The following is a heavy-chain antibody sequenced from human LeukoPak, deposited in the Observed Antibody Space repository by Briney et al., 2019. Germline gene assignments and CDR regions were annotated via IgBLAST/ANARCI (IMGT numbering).Heavy chain of an antibody. CDR1: GFTVSSNY. D-gene: IGHD4-17*01. CDR3: AIAPPPGDYEGDALDI. J-gene: IGHJ3*02. CDR2: IYSGGST. Sequence: PGGSLRLSCAASGFTVSSNYMSWVRQAPGKGLEWVSVIYSGGSTYYADSVKGRFTISRHNSKNTLYLQMNSLRAEDTAVYYCAIAPPPGDYEGDALDIWGQGTMVTVSS. V-gene: IGHV3-53*04.